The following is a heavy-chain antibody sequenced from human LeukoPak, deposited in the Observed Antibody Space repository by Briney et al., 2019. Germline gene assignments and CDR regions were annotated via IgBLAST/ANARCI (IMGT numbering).Heavy chain of an antibody. CDR1: GFTFSSYA. CDR3: VKGVGRSTSPNLGRH. D-gene: IGHD2-2*01. J-gene: IGHJ1*01. Sequence: GSLRLSCSASGFTFSSYAMHRVRQAPGKGLEYVSAISSNGGSTYYADSVKGRFTISRDNSKNTLYLQMSSLRAEDTAVYYCVKGVGRSTSPNLGRHWGQGTLVTVSS. V-gene: IGHV3-64D*06. CDR2: ISSNGGST.